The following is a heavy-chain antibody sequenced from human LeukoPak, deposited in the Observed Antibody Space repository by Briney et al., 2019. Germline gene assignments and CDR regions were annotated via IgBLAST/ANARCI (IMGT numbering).Heavy chain of an antibody. D-gene: IGHD3-22*01. J-gene: IGHJ4*02. CDR1: DGSISNSNW. V-gene: IGHV4-4*02. CDR2: INHSGST. Sequence: SGNLSLTCTVSDGSISNSNWWSWVRQPPGKGLEWNGEINHSGSTNYNPSLKSRVTISVDTSKNQFSLKLSSVTAADTAVYYCARSDYYYDSSGLDYWGQGTLVTVSS. CDR3: ARSDYYYDSSGLDY.